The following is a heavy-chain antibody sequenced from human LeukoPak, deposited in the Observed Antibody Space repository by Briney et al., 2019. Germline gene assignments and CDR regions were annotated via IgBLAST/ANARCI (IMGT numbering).Heavy chain of an antibody. Sequence: SETLSLTCAVSSYSISSGYHWGWIRQPPGKGLEWLGNIYRSGITYYNPSLKSRVTISVDTSKNHFSLKLSSVTAADKAAYYCTRVNWVVDYWGQGTLVTVSS. V-gene: IGHV4-38-2*01. CDR1: SYSISSGYH. CDR3: TRVNWVVDY. J-gene: IGHJ4*02. CDR2: IYRSGIT. D-gene: IGHD1-1*01.